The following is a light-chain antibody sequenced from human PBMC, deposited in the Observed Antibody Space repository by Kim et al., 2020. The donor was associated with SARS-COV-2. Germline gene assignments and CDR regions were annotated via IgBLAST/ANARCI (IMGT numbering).Light chain of an antibody. V-gene: IGKV3-20*01. Sequence: LSPGERATVSCRASQSVNNNFLAWYQQKPGQAPRLLIYGASSRATGIPDRFSGSGSETDFILTISRLDPEDFAVYYCQHYGASPLTFGGGTKLENK. CDR1: QSVNNNF. CDR2: GAS. CDR3: QHYGASPLT. J-gene: IGKJ4*01.